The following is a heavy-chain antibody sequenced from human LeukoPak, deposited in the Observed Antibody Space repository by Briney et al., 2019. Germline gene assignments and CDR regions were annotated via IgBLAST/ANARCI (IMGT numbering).Heavy chain of an antibody. J-gene: IGHJ3*02. Sequence: GASVKVSCKVSGYALTELSMHWVRQAPGKGLEWMGGFDPEDGETIYAQKFQGRVTMTEDTSTDTAYMELSSLRSEDTAVYYCATLLSSSWRAFDIWGQGTMVTVSS. CDR3: ATLLSSSWRAFDI. D-gene: IGHD6-13*01. CDR1: GYALTELS. CDR2: FDPEDGET. V-gene: IGHV1-24*01.